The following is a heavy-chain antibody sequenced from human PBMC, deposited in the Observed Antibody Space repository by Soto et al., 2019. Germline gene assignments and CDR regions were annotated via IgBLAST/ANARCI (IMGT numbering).Heavy chain of an antibody. CDR2: IYPGDSDT. V-gene: IGHV5-51*01. D-gene: IGHD1-7*01. Sequence: GESLKISCKGSGYSFTSYWIGWVRQMPGKGLEWMGIIYPGDSDTRYSPSFQGQVTISADKSISTAYLQWSSLKASVTAMYYCARLWKRVTGTRWFDPWGQGTLVTVSS. CDR1: GYSFTSYW. CDR3: ARLWKRVTGTRWFDP. J-gene: IGHJ5*02.